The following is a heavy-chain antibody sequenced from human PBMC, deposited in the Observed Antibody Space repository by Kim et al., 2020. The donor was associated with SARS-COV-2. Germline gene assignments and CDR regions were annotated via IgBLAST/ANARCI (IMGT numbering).Heavy chain of an antibody. D-gene: IGHD1-26*01. CDR2: IRAYNCDT. J-gene: IGHJ3*02. Sequence: ASVKVSCKASGYTFTNYLITWVRQAPAQGLEWMGWIRAYNCDTNSAQNFQGRVTLTTDTSTSTAYMELRSRRSDDTAVYYCARLSNIVGTTKGSAFDIWGQGTMVTVSS. CDR3: ARLSNIVGTTKGSAFDI. CDR1: GYTFTNYL. V-gene: IGHV1-18*01.